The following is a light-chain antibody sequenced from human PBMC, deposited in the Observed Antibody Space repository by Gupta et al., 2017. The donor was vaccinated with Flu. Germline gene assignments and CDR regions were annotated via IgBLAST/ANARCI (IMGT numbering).Light chain of an antibody. CDR2: DDS. J-gene: IGLJ2*01. CDR1: NIGSKT. V-gene: IGLV3-21*02. CDR3: QVWDSSSDHQV. Sequence: SYVLTPPPSVSVAPGQTATITWGGNNIGSKTVHWYQQKPGQAPVLVVYDDSDRPSGIPERLSGYNSGNTATLTINRVEAGDEADYYCQVWDSSSDHQVFGGGTKLTVL.